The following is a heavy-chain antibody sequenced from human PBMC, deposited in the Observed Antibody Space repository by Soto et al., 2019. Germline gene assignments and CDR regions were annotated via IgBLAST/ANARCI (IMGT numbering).Heavy chain of an antibody. D-gene: IGHD3-10*01. J-gene: IGHJ6*04. CDR2: MSGSGGSI. CDR3: ARERLGYGAGRGGMDV. Sequence: EVQLLESGGAVVQPGGSLRLSCAASGFTFSSFVMNWVRQAPGKGLEWVSGMSGSGGSIYRADSVKGRFTISRDNSKNTLFLDMKSLRADDTAVYHCARERLGYGAGRGGMDVWGKGTTVNVSS. CDR1: GFTFSSFV. V-gene: IGHV3-23*01.